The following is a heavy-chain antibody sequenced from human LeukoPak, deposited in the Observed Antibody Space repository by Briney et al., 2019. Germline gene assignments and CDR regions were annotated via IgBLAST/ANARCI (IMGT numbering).Heavy chain of an antibody. CDR2: ISSDGSST. D-gene: IGHD6-19*01. Sequence: PGGSLRLSCAASGFTFSSCWMHWVRQAPGKGLVWVSRISSDGSSTTYADSVKGRFTISRDNAKNTLFLQMNSLRIEDTAVYYCARGLPSQWLVDSVDYWGQGTLVTVSS. CDR3: ARGLPSQWLVDSVDY. V-gene: IGHV3-74*01. CDR1: GFTFSSCW. J-gene: IGHJ4*02.